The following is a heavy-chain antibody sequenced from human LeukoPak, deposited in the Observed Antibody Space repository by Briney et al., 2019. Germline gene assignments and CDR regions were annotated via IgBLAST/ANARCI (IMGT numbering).Heavy chain of an antibody. CDR2: ISYDGSNK. Sequence: PGGSLRLSCAASGFTFSSYAMHWVRQAPGKGLEWVAVISYDGSNKYYADSVKGRFTISRDNSKNTLYLQMNSLRAEDTVVYYCARDPGDYAFDYWGQGTLVTVSS. CDR3: ARDPGDYAFDY. CDR1: GFTFSSYA. D-gene: IGHD4-17*01. V-gene: IGHV3-30-3*01. J-gene: IGHJ4*02.